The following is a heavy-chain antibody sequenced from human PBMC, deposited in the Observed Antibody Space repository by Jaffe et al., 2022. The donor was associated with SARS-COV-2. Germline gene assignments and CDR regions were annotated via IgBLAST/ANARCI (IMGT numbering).Heavy chain of an antibody. J-gene: IGHJ4*02. CDR3: AKDTEIVGATISLDY. D-gene: IGHD1-26*01. V-gene: IGHV3-30*18. Sequence: QVQLVESGGGVVQPGRSLRLSCAASGFTFSSYGMHWVRQAPGKGLEWVAVISYDGSNKYYADSVKGRFTISRDNSKNTLYLQMNSLRAEDTAVYYCAKDTEIVGATISLDYWGQGTLVTVSS. CDR1: GFTFSSYG. CDR2: ISYDGSNK.